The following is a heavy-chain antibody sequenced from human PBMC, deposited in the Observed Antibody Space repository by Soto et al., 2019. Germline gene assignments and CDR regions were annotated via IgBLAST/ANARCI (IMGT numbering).Heavy chain of an antibody. CDR2: NYYSGST. J-gene: IGHJ3*02. Sequence: QVQLQESGPGLVKPSETLSLTCTVSGGSISGYYWSWIRQPPGKGLEWIGYNYYSGSTNYNPSLKSRVTIALDTSRDPFSLKLSSVTAADTAVYYCARGGLYCSTTSCYSDAFDIWGQGTMVTVSS. CDR1: GGSISGYY. V-gene: IGHV4-59*01. CDR3: ARGGLYCSTTSCYSDAFDI. D-gene: IGHD2-2*01.